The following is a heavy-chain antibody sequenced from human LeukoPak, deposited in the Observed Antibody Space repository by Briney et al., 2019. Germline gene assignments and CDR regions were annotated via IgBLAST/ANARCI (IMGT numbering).Heavy chain of an antibody. Sequence: PGGSLRLSCAASGFTFSSYGMSWVRQAPGKGLEWVSAISGSGGSTYYADSVKGRFTISRDNSKNTLYLQMNSLRAEDMAVYYCAKSPKFGITMVRGVLPFDPWGQGTLVTVSS. V-gene: IGHV3-23*01. CDR2: ISGSGGST. J-gene: IGHJ5*02. CDR1: GFTFSSYG. CDR3: AKSPKFGITMVRGVLPFDP. D-gene: IGHD3-10*01.